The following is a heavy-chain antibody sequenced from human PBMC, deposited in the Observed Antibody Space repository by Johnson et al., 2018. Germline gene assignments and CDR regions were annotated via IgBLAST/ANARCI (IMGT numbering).Heavy chain of an antibody. V-gene: IGHV3-30*18. D-gene: IGHD3-16*01. Sequence: LVESGGGVVQPGGSLRLSCAASKFTFSRHGMHWVRQAPGKGLEWVSFISYDGSNKHFVGSVKGRFTISRDNSKNTLYLQMNSMRAEDTAVYYCAKERPDMIGAFDIWGQGTMVTVSS. CDR2: ISYDGSNK. CDR1: KFTFSRHG. J-gene: IGHJ3*02. CDR3: AKERPDMIGAFDI.